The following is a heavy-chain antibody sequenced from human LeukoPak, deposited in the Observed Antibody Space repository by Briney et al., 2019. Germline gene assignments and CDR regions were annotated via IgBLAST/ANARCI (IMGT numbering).Heavy chain of an antibody. Sequence: PGGSLRLSCAASGFTFSSYAMSWVRQAPGKGLEWVSAITGSRGPTYYADSVKGRFTISRDNAKNSLYLQMNSLRAEDTAVYYCARDTYGAFDIWGQGTMVTVSS. D-gene: IGHD2-8*01. CDR1: GFTFSSYA. CDR2: ITGSRGPT. V-gene: IGHV3-23*01. J-gene: IGHJ3*02. CDR3: ARDTYGAFDI.